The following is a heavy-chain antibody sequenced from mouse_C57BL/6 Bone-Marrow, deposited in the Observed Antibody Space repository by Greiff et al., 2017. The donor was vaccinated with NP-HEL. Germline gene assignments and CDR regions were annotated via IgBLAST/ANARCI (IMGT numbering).Heavy chain of an antibody. D-gene: IGHD1-1*01. CDR2: IDPSDSYT. V-gene: IGHV1-69*01. J-gene: IGHJ3*01. CDR3: ASYYYCSSYWFSY. CDR1: GYTFTSYW. Sequence: QVQLQQPGAELVMPGASVKLSCKASGYTFTSYWMHWVKQRPGQGLEWIGEIDPSDSYTNYNQKFKGKATLTVDKYTSTAYMHLSSLTSEDSAVYYCASYYYCSSYWFSYWGQGTLVTVSA.